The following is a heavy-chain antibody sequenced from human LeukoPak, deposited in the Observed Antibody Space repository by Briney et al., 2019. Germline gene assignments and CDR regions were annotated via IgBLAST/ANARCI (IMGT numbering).Heavy chain of an antibody. CDR3: AKDPQLERRRYFDY. J-gene: IGHJ4*02. V-gene: IGHV3-30*02. D-gene: IGHD1-1*01. Sequence: PGGSLRLSCAASRFTFSSYGMHWVRQAPGKGLEWVAFIRYDGSNKYYADSVKGRFTISRDNSKNTLYLQMNSLRAEDTAVYYCAKDPQLERRRYFDYWGQGTLVTVSS. CDR2: IRYDGSNK. CDR1: RFTFSSYG.